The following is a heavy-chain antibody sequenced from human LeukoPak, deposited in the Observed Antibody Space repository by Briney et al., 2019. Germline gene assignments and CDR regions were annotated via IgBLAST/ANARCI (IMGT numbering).Heavy chain of an antibody. Sequence: PGGSLRLSCAASGGTFSSYEMNWGRQAPGRGLDLVSYISSSGSTIYYADSVKGRFTIASDNANNSLYLQMNSLRAEDTAVYYSARDRVGATGYWGQGTLVTVSS. D-gene: IGHD1-26*01. CDR1: GGTFSSYE. CDR2: ISSSGSTI. CDR3: ARDRVGATGY. J-gene: IGHJ4*02. V-gene: IGHV3-48*03.